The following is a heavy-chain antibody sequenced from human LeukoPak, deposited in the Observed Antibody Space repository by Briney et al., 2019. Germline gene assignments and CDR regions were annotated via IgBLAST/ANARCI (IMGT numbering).Heavy chain of an antibody. J-gene: IGHJ3*02. V-gene: IGHV3-23*01. Sequence: PGGSLRLSCAASGFTFSSYAMSWVRQAPGKGLEWVSAISGSGGSTYYADSVKGRFTISRDNSKNTLYLQMNSLRAEDTAVYYCARYSRVNSGSYSRSAFDIWGQGTMVTVSS. CDR2: ISGSGGST. CDR1: GFTFSSYA. CDR3: ARYSRVNSGSYSRSAFDI. D-gene: IGHD1-26*01.